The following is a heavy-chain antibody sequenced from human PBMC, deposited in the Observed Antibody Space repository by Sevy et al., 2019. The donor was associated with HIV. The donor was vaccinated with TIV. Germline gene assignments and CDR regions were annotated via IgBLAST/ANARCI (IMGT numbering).Heavy chain of an antibody. Sequence: GGSLRLSCAASGFTFSSYWMHWVRQAPGKGLVWVARIKNDGSSTRYADFVKGRFTISRDNAKNTLYLQMNSLRAEDTAVYYCVRQRGDTVVLPDVLPDYGMDVWGQGTTVTVSS. J-gene: IGHJ6*02. V-gene: IGHV3-74*01. CDR2: IKNDGSST. D-gene: IGHD2-2*01. CDR1: GFTFSSYW. CDR3: VRQRGDTVVLPDVLPDYGMDV.